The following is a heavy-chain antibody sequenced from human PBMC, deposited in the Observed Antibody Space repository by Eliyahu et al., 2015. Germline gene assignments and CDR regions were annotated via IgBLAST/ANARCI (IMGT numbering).Heavy chain of an antibody. V-gene: IGHV4-34*01. Sequence: QAQLQQWGTSLLKPSETLSLTCAVYGGSFSGYFWSWIRQFPGSELEWIGEIDDSGNTDHNPSLKSRVTVSVDTSKNQFSLQLNFLTAADTAVYYCARGRTSSRDFDSWGQGTLVSVSS. D-gene: IGHD1-14*01. CDR3: ARGRTSSRDFDS. CDR2: IDDSGNT. CDR1: GGSFSGYF. J-gene: IGHJ4*02.